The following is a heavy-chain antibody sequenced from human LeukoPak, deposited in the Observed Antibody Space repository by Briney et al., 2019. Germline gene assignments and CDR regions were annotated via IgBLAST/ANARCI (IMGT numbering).Heavy chain of an antibody. CDR3: ASYRGYYDILTGYYTGTYFDY. CDR1: GGSISSYY. V-gene: IGHV4-59*12. J-gene: IGHJ4*02. Sequence: PSETLSLTCTVSGGSISSYYWSWIRQPPGKGLECIGYIYYTGSTNYNPSLKSRVTISVDTSKNQFSLKLSSVTAADTAVYYCASYRGYYDILTGYYTGTYFDYWGQGTLVTVSS. D-gene: IGHD3-9*01. CDR2: IYYTGST.